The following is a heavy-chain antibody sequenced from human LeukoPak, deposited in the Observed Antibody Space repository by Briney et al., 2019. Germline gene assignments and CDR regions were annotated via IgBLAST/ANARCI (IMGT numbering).Heavy chain of an antibody. V-gene: IGHV3-23*01. CDR3: TKRSGVYSDNSGFFDY. CDR1: GFTFSNYA. D-gene: IGHD1-26*01. CDR2: ISGGGASR. J-gene: IGHJ4*02. Sequence: GGSLRLSCAASGFTFSNYAMNWVRQAPGKGLEWVSGISGGGASRDYADSVKGRFTISRDNSKNTVLLQMDSLRAEDAAIYYCTKRSGVYSDNSGFFDYWGQGSLVTVSS.